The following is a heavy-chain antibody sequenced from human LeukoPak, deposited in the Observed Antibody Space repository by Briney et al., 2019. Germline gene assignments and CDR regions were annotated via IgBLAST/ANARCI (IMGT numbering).Heavy chain of an antibody. CDR1: GFTFSDYY. J-gene: IGHJ4*02. D-gene: IGHD5-24*01. Sequence: GGSLRLSCAASGFTFSDYYMSWSRQAPGRGLEWVSYISSSGSTIYYADSVKGRFTISRDNAKNSLYLQMNSLRAEDTAVYYCAREGPEMATSYWGQGTLVTVSS. CDR3: AREGPEMATSY. CDR2: ISSSGSTI. V-gene: IGHV3-11*04.